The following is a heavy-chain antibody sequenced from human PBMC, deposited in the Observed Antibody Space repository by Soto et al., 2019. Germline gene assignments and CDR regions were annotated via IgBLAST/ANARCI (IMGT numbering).Heavy chain of an antibody. D-gene: IGHD2-2*01. CDR3: ARIVVVPAATYFDY. V-gene: IGHV1-18*01. CDR1: GYTFTSYG. CDR2: ISAYNGNT. Sequence: ASVKVSCKASGYTFTSYGISGVRQAPGQGLEWMGWISAYNGNTNYAQKLQGRVTMTTDTSASTAYMELSSLRSEDTAVYYCARIVVVPAATYFDYWGQGTLVTVSS. J-gene: IGHJ4*02.